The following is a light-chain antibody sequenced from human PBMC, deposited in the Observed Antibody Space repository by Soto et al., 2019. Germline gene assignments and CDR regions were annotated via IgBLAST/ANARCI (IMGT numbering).Light chain of an antibody. CDR1: QSVSSN. CDR2: GAS. Sequence: IGMTQSPSTLSVNPGERATLSCRASQSVSSNLAWYQQKPGQAPRLLIYGASTRATGIPARFSGSGSGTEFTLTISSLQSEDFAVYYCQQYRSTPITFGQGTRLEI. V-gene: IGKV3-15*01. J-gene: IGKJ5*01. CDR3: QQYRSTPIT.